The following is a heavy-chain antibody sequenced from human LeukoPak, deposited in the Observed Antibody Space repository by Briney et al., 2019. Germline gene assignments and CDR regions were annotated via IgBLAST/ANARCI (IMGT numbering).Heavy chain of an antibody. CDR1: GFTFSSYG. D-gene: IGHD5-12*01. J-gene: IGHJ4*02. CDR2: ISYDGSNK. V-gene: IGHV3-30*18. Sequence: GSLRLSCAASGFTFSSYGMHWVRQAPGKGLEWVAVISYDGSNKYYADSVKGRFAISRDNSKNTLYLQMNSLRAEDTAVYYCAKHRQKVATKGPFDYWGQGTLVTVSS. CDR3: AKHRQKVATKGPFDY.